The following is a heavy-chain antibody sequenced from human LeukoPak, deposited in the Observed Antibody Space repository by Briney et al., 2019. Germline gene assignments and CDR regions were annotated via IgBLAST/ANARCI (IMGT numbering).Heavy chain of an antibody. CDR3: ARHRRYCKSGGCFGRTFDP. D-gene: IGHD2/OR15-2a*01. CDR1: SGSLLSRDYH. Sequence: PSETLSLTCSVSSGSLLSRDYHWGWVRQPPGKGLEWIGSIYHTGTTYYSPSLKTRITLSVDTSKDLFSLNLSSVTAADTAVYYCARHRRYCKSGGCFGRTFDPWGRGTLVTVTS. J-gene: IGHJ5*02. CDR2: IYHTGTT. V-gene: IGHV4-39*01.